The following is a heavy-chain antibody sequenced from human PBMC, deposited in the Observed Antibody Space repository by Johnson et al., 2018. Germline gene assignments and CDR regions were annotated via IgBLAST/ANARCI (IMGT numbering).Heavy chain of an antibody. J-gene: IGHJ6*02. V-gene: IGHV3-30*04. CDR3: AREDTRGMAV. Sequence: QVQLVQSGGGVVQPGRSLRLSCAASGFTFSSYAMHWVRQAPGKGLEWVAVISYDGSNKYCADSVKGRFTISRDNAKNSLYLKRNSLRAEDTAVDYCAREDTRGMAVWGQGTTVTVSS. CDR1: GFTFSSYA. CDR2: ISYDGSNK. D-gene: IGHD5-18*01.